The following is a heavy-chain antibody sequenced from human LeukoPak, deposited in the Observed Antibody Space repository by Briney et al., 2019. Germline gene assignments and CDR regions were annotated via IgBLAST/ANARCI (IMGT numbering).Heavy chain of an antibody. CDR1: GFTFSKYS. V-gene: IGHV3-21*06. CDR3: ARDDCTTTTCYFSMDV. CDR2: ISTTGYI. Sequence: GGSPRLSCAASGFTFSKYSMNWVRQAPGKGLEWVSSISTTGYIYYADSVKGRFTISRDNANISLYPQMISLRAEDTAVYYCARDDCTTTTCYFSMDVWGQGTTVTVSS. J-gene: IGHJ6*02. D-gene: IGHD2-2*01.